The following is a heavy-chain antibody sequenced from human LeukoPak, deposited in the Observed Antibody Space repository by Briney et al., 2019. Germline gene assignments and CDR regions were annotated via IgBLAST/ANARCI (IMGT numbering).Heavy chain of an antibody. CDR1: GGSISGYY. CDR3: AREIPYLYYFDY. V-gene: IGHV4-59*01. J-gene: IGHJ4*02. Sequence: PSETLSLTCTVSGGSISGYYWSWIRQPPGKGLEWIGYIYYSGSTNYNPSLKSRVTISVDTSKNQFSLKLSSVTAADTAVYYCAREIPYLYYFDYWGQGTLVTVSS. CDR2: IYYSGST.